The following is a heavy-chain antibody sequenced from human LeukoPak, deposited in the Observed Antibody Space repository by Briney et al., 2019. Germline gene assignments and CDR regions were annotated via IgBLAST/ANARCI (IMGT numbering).Heavy chain of an antibody. V-gene: IGHV4-61*01. CDR2: MYYTGST. D-gene: IGHD3-10*01. CDR1: GDSLSGVSYY. J-gene: IGHJ2*01. CDR3: ARSPVRGAGYWYFDL. Sequence: SDTLSLTCTVSGDSLSGVSYYWGWHWQPPGKGLEWIGFMYYTGSTNYKPSLKGRVTISLDMSKNQFSLKMSSVTAADTAMYYCARSPVRGAGYWYFDLWGRGTLVTVSS.